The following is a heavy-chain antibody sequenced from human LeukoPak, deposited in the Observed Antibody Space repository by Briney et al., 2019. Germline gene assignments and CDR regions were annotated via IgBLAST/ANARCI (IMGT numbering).Heavy chain of an antibody. CDR1: GFTFSEYY. CDR2: ISSRTSSHT. D-gene: IGHD4-17*01. Sequence: GGSLRLSCAASGFTFSEYYMSWIRQAPGKGLEWVSYISSRTSSHTKYADSVKGRFTIYRDNAKNSLYLQMNSLRAEDTAVYYCARVKGDYCVDYWGQGTVVTVSS. J-gene: IGHJ4*02. CDR3: ARVKGDYCVDY. V-gene: IGHV3-11*06.